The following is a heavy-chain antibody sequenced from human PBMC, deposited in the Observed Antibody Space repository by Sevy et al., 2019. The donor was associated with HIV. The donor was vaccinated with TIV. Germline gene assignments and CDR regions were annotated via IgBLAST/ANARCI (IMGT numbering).Heavy chain of an antibody. V-gene: IGHV3-48*02. D-gene: IGHD3-16*01. Sequence: GGSLRLSCAASGFIFSSYSMNWVRQAPGKGLEWISYISTGSTTIYYADSVKGRFTVSRDNARSSLFLQMNSLRDEDTAVYYCAIAPRDGGDYWGQGTLVTVSS. CDR3: AIAPRDGGDY. CDR2: ISTGSTTI. CDR1: GFIFSSYS. J-gene: IGHJ4*02.